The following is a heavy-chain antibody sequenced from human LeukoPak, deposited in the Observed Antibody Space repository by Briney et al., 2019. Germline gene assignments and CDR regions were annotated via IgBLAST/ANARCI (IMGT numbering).Heavy chain of an antibody. CDR1: GFTVSSYA. D-gene: IGHD3-9*01. CDR2: MSGSGGNT. J-gene: IGHJ4*02. V-gene: IGHV3-23*01. Sequence: GGSLRLSCAASGFTVSSYAMSWDCQRPGQGLEREWAMSGSGGNTYYGVSEKGRFPISRDNPKNTLSLQMHSLSAEDTAVYYCAKDHTPLPTSIYFHYWGQGTLVTVSS. CDR3: AKDHTPLPTSIYFHY.